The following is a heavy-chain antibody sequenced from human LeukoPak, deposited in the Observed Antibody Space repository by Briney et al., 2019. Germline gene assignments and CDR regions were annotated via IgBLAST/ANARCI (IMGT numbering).Heavy chain of an antibody. CDR2: IYYSGST. D-gene: IGHD3-10*01. Sequence: SETLSLTCTVSGGSISSYYWTWIRQPPGKGLEWIGYIYYSGSTNYNPSLKSRVTISVDTSKNQFSLKLSSVTAADTAVYYCARHGWGGREYFQHWGQGTLVTVSS. CDR1: GGSISSYY. J-gene: IGHJ1*01. V-gene: IGHV4-59*08. CDR3: ARHGWGGREYFQH.